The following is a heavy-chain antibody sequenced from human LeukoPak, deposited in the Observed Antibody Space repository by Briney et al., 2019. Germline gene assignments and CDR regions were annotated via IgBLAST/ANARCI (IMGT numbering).Heavy chain of an antibody. V-gene: IGHV4-61*05. CDR1: GGSISSSSYY. Sequence: SETLSLTCTVSGGSISSSSYYWGWIRQPPGKGLEWIGYIYYSGSTNYNPSLKSRVTISVDTSKNQFSLKLSSVTAADTAVYYCARLDTITMIVVWGQGTLVTVSS. CDR3: ARLDTITMIVV. CDR2: IYYSGST. D-gene: IGHD3-22*01. J-gene: IGHJ4*02.